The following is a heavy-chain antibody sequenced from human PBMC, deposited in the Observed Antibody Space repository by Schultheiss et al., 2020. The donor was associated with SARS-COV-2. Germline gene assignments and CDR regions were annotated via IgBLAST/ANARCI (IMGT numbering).Heavy chain of an antibody. CDR1: GFTFSGYW. D-gene: IGHD6-6*01. Sequence: GGSLRLSCAASGFTFSGYWMSWVRQAPGKGLEWVANIKQDASEKYYVDSVKGRFTISRDNVKNSLYLQMNSLRAEDTAVYYCAIVGYGSSSQFDYWGQGTLVTVSS. CDR2: IKQDASEK. J-gene: IGHJ4*02. V-gene: IGHV3-7*03. CDR3: AIVGYGSSSQFDY.